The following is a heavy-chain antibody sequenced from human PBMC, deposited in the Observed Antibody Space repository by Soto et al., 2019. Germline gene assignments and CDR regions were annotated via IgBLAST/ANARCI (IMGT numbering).Heavy chain of an antibody. CDR2: IIPIFGTA. CDR1: GGTFSSYA. D-gene: IGHD6-13*01. J-gene: IGHJ4*02. CDR3: ARVKLLSRTSSWYSTFDY. V-gene: IGHV1-69*12. Sequence: QVQLVQSGAEVKKPGSSVKVSCKASGGTFSSYAISWVRQAPGQGLEWMGGIIPIFGTANYAQKFQGRVTITADESTSTAYMELSSLRSEDTAVYYCARVKLLSRTSSWYSTFDYWGQGTLVTVSS.